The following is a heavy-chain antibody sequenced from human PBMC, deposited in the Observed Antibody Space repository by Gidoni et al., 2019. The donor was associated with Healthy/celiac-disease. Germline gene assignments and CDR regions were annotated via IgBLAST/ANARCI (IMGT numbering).Heavy chain of an antibody. CDR3: AREGRVLGYCSGGSCYTGMDV. CDR2: ISSSSSYI. J-gene: IGHJ6*02. D-gene: IGHD2-15*01. Sequence: EVQLVESGGGLVKPGGSLRLSCAASGFTFSRSSMNWVRQAPGKGLEWVSSISSSSSYIYYADSVKGRFTISRDNAKNSLYLQMNSLRAEDTTVYYCAREGRVLGYCSGGSCYTGMDVWGQGTTVTVSS. CDR1: GFTFSRSS. V-gene: IGHV3-21*01.